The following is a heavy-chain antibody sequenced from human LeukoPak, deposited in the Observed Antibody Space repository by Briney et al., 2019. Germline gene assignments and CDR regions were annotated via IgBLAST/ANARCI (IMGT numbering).Heavy chain of an antibody. V-gene: IGHV4-4*07. CDR3: ARGICSGGSCYLFY. D-gene: IGHD2-15*01. CDR1: GGSISSYY. J-gene: IGHJ4*02. CDR2: IYTSGST. Sequence: PSETLSLTCTVSGGSISSYYWSWIRQPAGKGLEWIGRIYTSGSTNYNPSLKSRVTMSVDTSKNQFSLKLSSVTAADTAVYYCARGICSGGSCYLFYWGQGTLVTVSS.